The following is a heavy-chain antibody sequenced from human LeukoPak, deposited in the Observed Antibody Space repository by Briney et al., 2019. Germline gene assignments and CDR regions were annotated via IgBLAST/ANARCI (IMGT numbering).Heavy chain of an antibody. D-gene: IGHD1-26*01. CDR3: ARDHSGSYSSYYYGMDV. CDR2: ISYSGST. J-gene: IGHJ6*02. Sequence: SETLSLTCTVSGGSVSNYYWSWIRQPPGKGLEWIGYISYSGSTNHNPSLKSRVTISVDTSENQFSLKLSSVTAADTAVYYCARDHSGSYSSYYYGMDVWGQGATVTVSS. V-gene: IGHV4-59*02. CDR1: GGSVSNYY.